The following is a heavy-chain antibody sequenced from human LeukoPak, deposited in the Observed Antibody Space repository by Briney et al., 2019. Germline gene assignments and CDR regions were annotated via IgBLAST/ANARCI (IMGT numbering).Heavy chain of an antibody. CDR2: MYYSGST. D-gene: IGHD3-22*01. J-gene: IGHJ4*02. CDR3: ARGRNYDSRGYRTYYFDY. V-gene: IGHV4-61*01. Sequence: SETLSLTCTVSGGSVSIRNYYWSWIRQPPGKGLEWIGYMYYSGSTNYNPSLKSRVTISVYTSKSQFSLKLRSVTAADTAVYYCARGRNYDSRGYRTYYFDYWGQGTLVTVSS. CDR1: GGSVSIRNYY.